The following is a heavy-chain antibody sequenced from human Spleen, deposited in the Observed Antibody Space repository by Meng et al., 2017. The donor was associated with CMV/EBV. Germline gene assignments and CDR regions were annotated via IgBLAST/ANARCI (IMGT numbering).Heavy chain of an antibody. CDR3: ARVLIAAAGTSKFDY. V-gene: IGHV3-30-3*01. D-gene: IGHD6-13*01. Sequence: LGGAGRCVVQGGGFLRLSCAGSGSTFSSYAMHWVRQATGKGLEWVAVISYDGSNKYYADSVKGRFTISRDNSKNTLYLQMNSLRAEDTAVYYCARVLIAAAGTSKFDYWGQGTLVTVSS. CDR1: GSTFSSYA. CDR2: ISYDGSNK. J-gene: IGHJ4*02.